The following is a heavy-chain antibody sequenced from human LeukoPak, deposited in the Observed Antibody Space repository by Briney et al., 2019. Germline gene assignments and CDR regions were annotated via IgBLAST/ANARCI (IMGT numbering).Heavy chain of an antibody. J-gene: IGHJ4*02. Sequence: GGSLRLSRAASGFTFSSYGMHWVRQAPDKGLEWVAYIRYDGSKKYFADSVKGRFTISRDNSKNTLYLQMNTLRAEDTAVYYCAGASISPTLYYFDYWGQGTLVTVSS. CDR1: GFTFSSYG. CDR3: AGASISPTLYYFDY. CDR2: IRYDGSKK. V-gene: IGHV3-30*02. D-gene: IGHD6-6*01.